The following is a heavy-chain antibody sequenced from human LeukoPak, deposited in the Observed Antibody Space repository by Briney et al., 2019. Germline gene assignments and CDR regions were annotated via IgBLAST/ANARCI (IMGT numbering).Heavy chain of an antibody. D-gene: IGHD2-8*01. CDR1: GFTFSSYW. CDR3: ARVQGHPPNGLDI. Sequence: GGSLRLSCAASGFTFSSYWMHWVRQAPGKGLVWVSRINSDGSSTSYADSVKGRFTISRDNAKNTLYPQMNSLRADDTAVYYCARVQGHPPNGLDIWGQGTMVTVSS. J-gene: IGHJ3*02. V-gene: IGHV3-74*01. CDR2: INSDGSST.